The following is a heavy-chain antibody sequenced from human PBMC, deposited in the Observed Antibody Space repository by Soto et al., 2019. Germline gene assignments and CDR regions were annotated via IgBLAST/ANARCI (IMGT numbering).Heavy chain of an antibody. CDR2: INAGNGNT. V-gene: IGHV1-3*01. CDR3: AREGEQWLVLDAFDT. D-gene: IGHD6-19*01. J-gene: IGHJ3*02. CDR1: GYTFTSYA. Sequence: ASVKVSCKASGYTFTSYAMHWVRQAPGQRLEWMGWINAGNGNTKYSQKFQGRVTITRDTSASTAYMELSSLRSEDTAVYYCAREGEQWLVLDAFDTWGQGTMVTVSS.